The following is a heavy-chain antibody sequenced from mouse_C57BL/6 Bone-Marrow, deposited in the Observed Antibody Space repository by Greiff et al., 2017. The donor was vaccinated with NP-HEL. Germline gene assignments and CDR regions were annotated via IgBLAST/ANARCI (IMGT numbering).Heavy chain of an antibody. Sequence: VQRVESGPGLVAPSQSLSITCTVSGFSLTSYAISWVRQPPGKGLEWLGVIWTGGGTNYNSALKSRLSISKDNSKSQVFLKMNSLQTADTARDYCARKGQLRLRDYAMDYWGQGTSVTVSS. V-gene: IGHV2-9-1*01. CDR2: IWTGGGT. J-gene: IGHJ4*01. CDR1: GFSLTSYA. D-gene: IGHD3-2*02. CDR3: ARKGQLRLRDYAMDY.